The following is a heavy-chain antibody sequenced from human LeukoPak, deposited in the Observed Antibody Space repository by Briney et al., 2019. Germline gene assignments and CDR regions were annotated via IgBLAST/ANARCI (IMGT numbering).Heavy chain of an antibody. V-gene: IGHV3-49*04. Sequence: GGSLRLSSTASGFTFGDYPLSWVRQAPGKRLEWVGLIRSTDYGGTTEYAASVKGRFAISRDDSKSIAYLQMNSLRTADTAMYYYTRRGYAYGLKLYYFDYWGQGTLVTVSS. D-gene: IGHD5-18*01. CDR2: IRSTDYGGTT. CDR1: GFTFGDYP. CDR3: TRRGYAYGLKLYYFDY. J-gene: IGHJ4*02.